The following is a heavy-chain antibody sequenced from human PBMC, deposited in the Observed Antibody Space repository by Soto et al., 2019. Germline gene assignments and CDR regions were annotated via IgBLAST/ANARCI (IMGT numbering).Heavy chain of an antibody. J-gene: IGHJ6*02. Sequence: SVKISCKASGGTFSSYSISWVRQAPGQGLEWMGGIIPIFGTANYAQKFQGRVTITADKSTSTAYMELSSLRSEDTAVYYCARYSGEYYGMDVWGQGTTVTV. CDR1: GGTFSSYS. CDR3: ARYSGEYYGMDV. CDR2: IIPIFGTA. V-gene: IGHV1-69*06. D-gene: IGHD5-12*01.